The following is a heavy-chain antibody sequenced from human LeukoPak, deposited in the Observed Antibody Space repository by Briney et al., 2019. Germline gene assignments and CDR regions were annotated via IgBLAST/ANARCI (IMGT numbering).Heavy chain of an antibody. Sequence: GGSLTLSCAASGFTFSSYAMHWVRQAPGKGLEWVAVISYDGSNKYYADSVKGRFTISRDNSKNTLYLQMNSLRAEDTAVYYCAREEYYDFWSGYKALNYYGMDVWGQGTTVSVSS. CDR3: AREEYYDFWSGYKALNYYGMDV. D-gene: IGHD3-3*01. V-gene: IGHV3-30-3*01. CDR1: GFTFSSYA. J-gene: IGHJ6*02. CDR2: ISYDGSNK.